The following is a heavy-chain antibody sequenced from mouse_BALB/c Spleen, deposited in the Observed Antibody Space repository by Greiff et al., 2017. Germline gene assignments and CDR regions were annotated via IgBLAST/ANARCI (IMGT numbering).Heavy chain of an antibody. CDR1: GFTFSSFG. V-gene: IGHV5-17*02. CDR3: ARRGLRRGYAMDY. CDR2: ISSGSSTI. D-gene: IGHD2-4*01. Sequence: EVMLVESGGGLVQPGGSRKLSCAASGFTFSSFGMHWVRQAPEKGLEWVAYISSGSSTIYYADTVKGRFTISRDNPKNTLFLQMTSLRSEDTAMYYCARRGLRRGYAMDYWGQGTSVTVSS. J-gene: IGHJ4*01.